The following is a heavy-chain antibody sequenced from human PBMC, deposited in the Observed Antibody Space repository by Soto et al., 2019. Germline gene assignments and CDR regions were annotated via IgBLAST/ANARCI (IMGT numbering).Heavy chain of an antibody. CDR2: INAGYGNT. D-gene: IGHD7-27*01. Sequence: ASVKVSCKASGYTFSSYAMHWVRQAPGQRLEWMGWINAGYGNTKSSQKFQDRVTISRDTSASTAYMELTSLRSEDTAVYYCARDTGDGTFDFWGRGTLVTVSS. V-gene: IGHV1-3*01. CDR1: GYTFSSYA. J-gene: IGHJ4*02. CDR3: ARDTGDGTFDF.